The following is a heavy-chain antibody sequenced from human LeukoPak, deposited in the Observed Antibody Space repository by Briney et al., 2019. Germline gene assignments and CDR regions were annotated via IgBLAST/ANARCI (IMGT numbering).Heavy chain of an antibody. D-gene: IGHD1-14*01. V-gene: IGHV4-34*01. CDR2: INHSGST. Sequence: SETLSLTCAVYGGSFSGYYWSWIRQPPGKGLEWIGEINHSGSTNYNPSLKCRVPISVDTSKNQFSLLLSTVTAADTAVYYCAGGHEITRGFDYWGQGTLVTVSS. CDR3: AGGHEITRGFDY. J-gene: IGHJ4*02. CDR1: GGSFSGYY.